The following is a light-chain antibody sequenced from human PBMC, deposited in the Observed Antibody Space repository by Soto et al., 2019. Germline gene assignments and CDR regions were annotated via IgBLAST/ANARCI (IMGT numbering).Light chain of an antibody. Sequence: EIVLTQSPATLSLSPGERSTLSCRASQSVSSYLAWYQQKPGQAPRLLIYDASNRATGIPARFSGSGSGTDFTLTISRLEPEDFAVYYCQQYGSRVTFGQGTRLEIK. J-gene: IGKJ5*01. V-gene: IGKV3-11*01. CDR2: DAS. CDR1: QSVSSY. CDR3: QQYGSRVT.